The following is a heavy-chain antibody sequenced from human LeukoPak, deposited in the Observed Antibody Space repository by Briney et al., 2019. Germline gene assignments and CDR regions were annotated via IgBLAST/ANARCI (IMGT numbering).Heavy chain of an antibody. J-gene: IGHJ4*02. D-gene: IGHD5-24*01. CDR1: GGSISSYY. CDR2: IYYSGST. V-gene: IGHV4-59*12. CDR3: AAEGGDGYNYMPFDY. Sequence: SETLSLTCTVSGGSISSYYWSWIRQPPGKGLEWIGYIYYSGSTNYNPSLKSRVTISVDTSKNQFSLKLSSVTAADTAVYYCAAEGGDGYNYMPFDYWGQGTLVTVSS.